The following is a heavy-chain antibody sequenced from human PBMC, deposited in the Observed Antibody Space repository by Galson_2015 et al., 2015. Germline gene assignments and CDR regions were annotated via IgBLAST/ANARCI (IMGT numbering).Heavy chain of an antibody. CDR2: IWYDGSNK. Sequence: LRLSCAASGFTFSSYGLHWVRQAPGKGLEWVAVIWYDGSNKYYADSVKGRFTISRDNSKNTLYLQMNSLRAEDTAVYYCARSWGRFGVGVYLWGQGTLVTVSS. D-gene: IGHD3-3*01. CDR3: ARSWGRFGVGVYL. CDR1: GFTFSSYG. J-gene: IGHJ4*02. V-gene: IGHV3-33*01.